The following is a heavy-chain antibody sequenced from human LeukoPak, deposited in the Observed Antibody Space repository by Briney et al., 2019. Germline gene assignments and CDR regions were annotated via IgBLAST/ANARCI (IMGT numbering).Heavy chain of an antibody. CDR2: IYTTGTT. CDR1: GGSISSGSYY. V-gene: IGHV4-61*02. Sequence: PSQTLSLTCTVSGGSISSGSYYWSWIRQPAGQGLEWVGRIYTTGTTNYNPSLKSRVTISVDTSKNQFSLKLSSVTAADTAVYYCATRIRFLEWATESWGQGTLVTVSS. CDR3: ATRIRFLEWATES. D-gene: IGHD3-3*01. J-gene: IGHJ5*02.